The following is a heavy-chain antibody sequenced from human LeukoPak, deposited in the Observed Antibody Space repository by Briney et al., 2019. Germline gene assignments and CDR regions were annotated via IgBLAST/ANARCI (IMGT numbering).Heavy chain of an antibody. CDR1: GYSISSGYY. D-gene: IGHD2-2*01. J-gene: IGHJ4*02. CDR3: GRLRVVPAANDY. Sequence: PSETLSLTCAVSGYSISSGYYWGWIRQPPGKGLEWIGSIYHSGSTYYNPSLKSRVTISVDTSKNQFSLKLSSVTAADTAVYYCGRLRVVPAANDYWGQGTLVTVSS. CDR2: IYHSGST. V-gene: IGHV4-38-2*01.